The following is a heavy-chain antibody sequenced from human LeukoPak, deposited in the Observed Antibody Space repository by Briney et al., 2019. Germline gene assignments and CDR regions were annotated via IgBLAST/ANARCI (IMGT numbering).Heavy chain of an antibody. CDR1: GFTFSTYW. J-gene: IGHJ4*02. V-gene: IGHV3-74*01. CDR2: IHTDGSST. D-gene: IGHD1-26*01. CDR3: ARYTSNVVGKRHYFDY. Sequence: GGSLRLSCAASGFTFSTYWMHWVRQAPGEGLVWVSRIHTDGSSTNYADSVKGRFTISRDNAKNSLYLQMNSLRAEDTAVYYCARYTSNVVGKRHYFDYWGQGTLVTVSS.